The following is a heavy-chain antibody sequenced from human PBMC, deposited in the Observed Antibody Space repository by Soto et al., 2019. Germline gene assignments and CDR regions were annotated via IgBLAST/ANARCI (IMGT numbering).Heavy chain of an antibody. CDR2: ISWNSGSI. J-gene: IGHJ4*02. Sequence: EVQLVESGGGLVQPGRSLRLSCAASGFTFDDYAMQWVRQAPGKGLEWVSGISWNSGSIGYADSVKGRFTISRNNAKNSLYLQMNRLRPEDTALYYGPKDPRARYYDSSGYQDYWGQGTLVTVSS. CDR1: GFTFDDYA. CDR3: PKDPRARYYDSSGYQDY. D-gene: IGHD3-22*01. V-gene: IGHV3-9*01.